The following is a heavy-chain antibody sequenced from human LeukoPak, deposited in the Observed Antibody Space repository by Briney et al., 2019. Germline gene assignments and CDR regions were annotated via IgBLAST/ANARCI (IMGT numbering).Heavy chain of an antibody. V-gene: IGHV3-21*01. J-gene: IGHJ3*02. D-gene: IGHD3-3*01. Sequence: GGSLRLSCAASGFTFSSYAMSWVRQAPGKGLEWVSSISSSSSYIYYADSVKGRFTISRDNAKNSLYLQMNSLRAEDTAVYYCARAQLRFDAFDIWGQGTMVTVSS. CDR3: ARAQLRFDAFDI. CDR1: GFTFSSYA. CDR2: ISSSSSYI.